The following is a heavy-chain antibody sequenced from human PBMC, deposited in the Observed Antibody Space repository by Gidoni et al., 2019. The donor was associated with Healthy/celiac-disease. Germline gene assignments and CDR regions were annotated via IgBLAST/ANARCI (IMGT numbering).Heavy chain of an antibody. D-gene: IGHD4-17*01. Sequence: QLQLQESGPGLVKPSETLSLTCTVSGGSISSSSYYWGWIRQPPGKGLEWIVSIYYSGSTYYNPSLKRRVTISVDTSKNQFSLKLSSVTAADTAVYYCARQGYDYGDSYYYYYYMDVWGKGTTVTVSS. J-gene: IGHJ6*03. CDR2: IYYSGST. CDR1: GGSISSSSYY. CDR3: ARQGYDYGDSYYYYYYMDV. V-gene: IGHV4-39*01.